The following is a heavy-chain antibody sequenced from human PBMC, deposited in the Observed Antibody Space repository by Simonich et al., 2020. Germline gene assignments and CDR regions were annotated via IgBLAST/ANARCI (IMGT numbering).Heavy chain of an antibody. V-gene: IGHV3-23*04. CDR1: GFTFSSYA. CDR2: ISGSGGST. J-gene: IGHJ4*02. D-gene: IGHD1-7*01. Sequence: EVQLVESGGGLVQPGRSLRLSCAASGFTFSSYAMSWVRQATGEGLEWVSAISGSGGSTYYADSVKGRFTISRDNSKNTLYLQMNSLRAEDTAVYYCAKRSGVSITGTFDYWGQGTLVTVSS. CDR3: AKRSGVSITGTFDY.